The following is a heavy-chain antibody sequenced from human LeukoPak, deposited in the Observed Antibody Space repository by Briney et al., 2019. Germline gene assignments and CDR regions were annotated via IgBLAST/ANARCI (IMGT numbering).Heavy chain of an antibody. D-gene: IGHD2-2*01. CDR2: VYYSGTT. V-gene: IGHV4-59*08. CDR3: ARGASSSTSYRGTNYYYMDV. Sequence: SETLSLTCTVSGGSISTYYWNWIRQPPGKGLEWIGYVYYSGTTNFNPSLKSRVTISVDTSKNQFSLKLSSVTAADTAVYYCARGASSSTSYRGTNYYYMDVWGKGTTVTVSS. J-gene: IGHJ6*03. CDR1: GGSISTYY.